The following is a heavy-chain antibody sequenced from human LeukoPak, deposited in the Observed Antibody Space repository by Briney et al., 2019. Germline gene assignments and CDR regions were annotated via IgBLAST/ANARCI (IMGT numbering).Heavy chain of an antibody. Sequence: GGSLRLSCAASGFTFSDYAMHWVRHAPGKGPQFVSTISGNVGRTYYENSVKGRFTISRDNAKNSLYLQMNSLRAEDTAVYYCARDRHSGYDLHDAFDIWGQGTMVTVSS. D-gene: IGHD5-12*01. CDR3: ARDRHSGYDLHDAFDI. CDR2: ISGNVGRT. J-gene: IGHJ3*02. V-gene: IGHV3-64*04. CDR1: GFTFSDYA.